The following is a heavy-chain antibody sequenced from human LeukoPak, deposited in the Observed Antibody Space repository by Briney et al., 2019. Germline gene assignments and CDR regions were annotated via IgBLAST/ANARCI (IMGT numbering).Heavy chain of an antibody. CDR3: ASLLNGGVSHWFDP. CDR2: IYYSGST. CDR1: GGSITSSTSY. V-gene: IGHV4-39*01. J-gene: IGHJ5*02. D-gene: IGHD7-27*01. Sequence: SETLSLTCTVSGGSITSSTSYRGWIRQPPGKGLEWIGTIYYSGSTYYNPSLKSRATMSVDTSKNQFSLKLSSVTAADTAVYYCASLLNGGVSHWFDPRGQGTLVTVSS.